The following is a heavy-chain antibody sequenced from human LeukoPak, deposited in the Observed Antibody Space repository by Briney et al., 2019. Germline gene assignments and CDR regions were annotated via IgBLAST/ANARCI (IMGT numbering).Heavy chain of an antibody. J-gene: IGHJ3*02. Sequence: SETLSLTCTVSGGSISSYYWSWIRQPPGKGLEWIGYIYYSGSTNYNPSLKSRVTISVDTSKNQFSLKLSSVPAADTAVYYCAWGTRDAFDIWGQGTMVTVSS. D-gene: IGHD1-1*01. CDR3: AWGTRDAFDI. CDR1: GGSISSYY. V-gene: IGHV4-59*01. CDR2: IYYSGST.